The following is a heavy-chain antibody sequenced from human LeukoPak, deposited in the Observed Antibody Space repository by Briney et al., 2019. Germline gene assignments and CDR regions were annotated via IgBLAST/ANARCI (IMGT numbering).Heavy chain of an antibody. CDR3: AKATAGWGAMVLYYFDY. CDR2: ISGSGGST. V-gene: IGHV3-23*01. Sequence: GGSLRLSCAASGFTFSSYAMSWVRQAPGKGLEWVSAISGSGGSTYRADSVKGRFTISRDNSKNTLYLQMNSLRAEDTAVYYCAKATAGWGAMVLYYFDYWGQGTLVTVSS. J-gene: IGHJ4*02. CDR1: GFTFSSYA. D-gene: IGHD5-18*01.